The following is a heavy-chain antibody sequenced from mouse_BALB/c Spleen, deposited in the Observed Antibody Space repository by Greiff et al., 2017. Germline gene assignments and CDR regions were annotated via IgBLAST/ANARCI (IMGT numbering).Heavy chain of an antibody. CDR2: IWGDGST. J-gene: IGHJ4*01. Sequence: VQLKQSGPGLVAPSQSLSITCTVSGFPLTSYGVSWVRQPPGKGLEWLGVIWGDGSTNYHSALISRLSISKDNSKSQVFLKLNSLQTDDTATYYCAKESWDYDLHAMDYWGQGTSVTVSS. V-gene: IGHV2-3*01. CDR3: AKESWDYDLHAMDY. D-gene: IGHD2-4*01. CDR1: GFPLTSYG.